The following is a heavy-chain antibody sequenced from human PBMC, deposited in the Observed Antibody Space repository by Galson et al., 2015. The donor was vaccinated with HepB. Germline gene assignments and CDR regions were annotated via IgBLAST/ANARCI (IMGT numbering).Heavy chain of an antibody. Sequence: SLRLSCAASGFTFSSYAMHWVRQAPGKGLEWVAVISYDGSNKYYADSVKGRFTISRDNSKNTLYLQMNSLRAEDTAVYYCARDAASDYGDPLWYFDYWGQGTLVTVSS. D-gene: IGHD4-17*01. CDR3: ARDAASDYGDPLWYFDY. CDR1: GFTFSSYA. V-gene: IGHV3-30-3*01. J-gene: IGHJ4*02. CDR2: ISYDGSNK.